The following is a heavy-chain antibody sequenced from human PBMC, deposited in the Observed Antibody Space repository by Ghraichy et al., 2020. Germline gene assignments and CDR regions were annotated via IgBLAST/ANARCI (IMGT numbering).Heavy chain of an antibody. CDR1: GFTFTNYA. CDR2: ISGSGIGT. V-gene: IGHV3-23*01. D-gene: IGHD5-24*01. CDR3: AKTRKNGYNSMNN. Sequence: GGSLRLSCAASGFTFTNYAMSWVRQAPGKGLEWVSSISGSGIGTYYADSVKGRFTISRDNSKNTVSLQMNSLKAEDTAVYYCAKTRKNGYNSMNNWGQGTLVTVSS. J-gene: IGHJ4*02.